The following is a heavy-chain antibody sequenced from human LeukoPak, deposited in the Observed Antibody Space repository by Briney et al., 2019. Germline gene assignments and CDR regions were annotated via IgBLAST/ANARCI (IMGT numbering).Heavy chain of an antibody. D-gene: IGHD3-10*01. CDR2: IWYDGSNK. J-gene: IGHJ4*02. V-gene: IGHV3-33*01. Sequence: GGSLRLSCAASGFTFSSYGMHWVRQAPGKGLEWVAVIWYDGSNKYYADSVKGRFTISRDNSKNTLYLQMNSLRAEDTAVYYCARDGSAAKPFDYWGQGTLVTVSS. CDR1: GFTFSSYG. CDR3: ARDGSAAKPFDY.